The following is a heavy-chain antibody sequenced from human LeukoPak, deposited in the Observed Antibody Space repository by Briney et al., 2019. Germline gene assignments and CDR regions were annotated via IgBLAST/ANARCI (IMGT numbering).Heavy chain of an antibody. CDR2: IRYDGSNK. Sequence: GGSLRLSCAASGFTFSSYGMHWVRQAPGKGLEWVAFIRYDGSNKYYADSVKGRFTISRDNSKNTLYLQMNSLRAEDTAVYYCAKDLWSWEYSSSSGGIDYWGQGTLVTVSS. V-gene: IGHV3-30*02. CDR3: AKDLWSWEYSSSSGGIDY. J-gene: IGHJ4*02. D-gene: IGHD6-6*01. CDR1: GFTFSSYG.